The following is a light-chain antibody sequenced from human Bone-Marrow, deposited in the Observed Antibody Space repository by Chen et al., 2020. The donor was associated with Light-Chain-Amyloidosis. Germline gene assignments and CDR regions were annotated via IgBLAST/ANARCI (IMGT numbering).Light chain of an antibody. V-gene: IGLV3-25*03. CDR3: QSADSSGTYEVI. CDR2: RDT. J-gene: IGLJ2*01. CDR1: DLPTKY. Sequence: SFELTHPPSESVSPGPTARSTRSGDDLPTKYAYWYQQKPGQAPVLVIHRDTERPSGISERFSGSSSGTTATLTISGVQAEDEADYHCQSADSSGTYEVIFGGGTKLTVL.